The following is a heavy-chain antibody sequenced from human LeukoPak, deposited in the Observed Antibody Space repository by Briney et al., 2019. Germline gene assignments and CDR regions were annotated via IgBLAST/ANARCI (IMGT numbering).Heavy chain of an antibody. Sequence: ETLSLTCTVSGGSISSGSYYWSWIRQPPGKGLEWIGEINHSGSTNYNPSLKSRVTISVDTSKNQFSLKLSSVTAADTAVYYCARALIAAAGTFDYWGQGTLVTVSS. J-gene: IGHJ4*02. V-gene: IGHV4-39*07. CDR3: ARALIAAAGTFDY. CDR1: GGSISSGSYY. D-gene: IGHD6-13*01. CDR2: INHSGST.